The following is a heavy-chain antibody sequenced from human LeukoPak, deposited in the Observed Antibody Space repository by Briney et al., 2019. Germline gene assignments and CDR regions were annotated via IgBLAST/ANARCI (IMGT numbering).Heavy chain of an antibody. CDR2: ISWNSGSI. Sequence: PGRSLRLSCAASGFTFDDYAMHWVRQAPGKGLEWVSGISWNSGSIGYADSVKGRFTISRDNAKNSLYLQMNSLRAEDTALYYCAKDGRQLASTYFDYWGQGTLVTVSS. CDR3: AKDGRQLASTYFDY. J-gene: IGHJ4*02. V-gene: IGHV3-9*01. CDR1: GFTFDDYA. D-gene: IGHD6-13*01.